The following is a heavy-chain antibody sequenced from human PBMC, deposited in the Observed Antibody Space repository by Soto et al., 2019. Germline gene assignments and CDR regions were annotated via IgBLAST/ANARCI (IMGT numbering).Heavy chain of an antibody. CDR1: GYTFTSYD. Sequence: ASVKVSCKASGYTFTSYDINWVRQATGQGLEWMGWMNPNSGNTGYAQKFQGRVTITADESTSTAYMELSSLRSEDTAVYYCARTSRIVVVRVEAFDIWGQGTMVTVSS. V-gene: IGHV1-8*01. D-gene: IGHD3-22*01. J-gene: IGHJ3*02. CDR3: ARTSRIVVVRVEAFDI. CDR2: MNPNSGNT.